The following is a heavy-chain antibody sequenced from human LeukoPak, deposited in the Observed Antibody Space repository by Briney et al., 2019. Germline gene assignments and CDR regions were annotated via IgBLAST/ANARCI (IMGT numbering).Heavy chain of an antibody. D-gene: IGHD3-10*01. CDR1: GYSISSGYY. Sequence: SETLSLTCTVSGYSISSGYYWGWIRQPPGKGLEWIGSIYHSGSTYYNPSLKSRVTISVDTSKNQFSLKLSSVTAADTAVYCWAREGRLLWFGELPMDVWGKGTTVTVSS. J-gene: IGHJ6*03. V-gene: IGHV4-38-2*02. CDR2: IYHSGST. CDR3: AREGRLLWFGELPMDV.